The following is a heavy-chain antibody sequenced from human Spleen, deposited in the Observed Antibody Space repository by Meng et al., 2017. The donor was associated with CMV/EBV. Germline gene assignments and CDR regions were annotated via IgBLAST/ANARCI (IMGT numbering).Heavy chain of an antibody. Sequence: GESLKISCAASGFTFSSNDMHWVRQTTGKGLEWVSAIGTAGDTYYPGSVKGRFTISRDNSKNTLYLQMNSLRAEDTAVYYCAMLVVPAAMANWFDPWGQGTLVTVSS. CDR3: AMLVVPAAMANWFDP. CDR2: IGTAGDT. V-gene: IGHV3-13*01. CDR1: GFTFSSND. D-gene: IGHD2-2*01. J-gene: IGHJ5*02.